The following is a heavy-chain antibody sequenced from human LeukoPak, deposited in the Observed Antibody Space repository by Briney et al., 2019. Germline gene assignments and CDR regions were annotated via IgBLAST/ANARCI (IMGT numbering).Heavy chain of an antibody. CDR2: IIPIFGTA. D-gene: IGHD1-26*01. CDR1: GGTFSSYA. Sequence: ASVKVSCKASGGTFSSYAISWVRQAPGQGLEWMGGIIPIFGTANYAQKFQGRVTITTDESTSTAYMELSSLRSEDTAVYYCARDRNIVGATLNWFDPWGQGTLVTVSS. J-gene: IGHJ5*02. CDR3: ARDRNIVGATLNWFDP. V-gene: IGHV1-69*05.